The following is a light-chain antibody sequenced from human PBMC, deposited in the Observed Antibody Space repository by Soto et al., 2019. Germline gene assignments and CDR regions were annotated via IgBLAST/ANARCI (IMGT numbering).Light chain of an antibody. V-gene: IGKV3-11*01. CDR3: QQRSSWPLA. J-gene: IGKJ4*01. CDR1: QSVSSY. CDR2: DAS. Sequence: EIVLTQSPATLSLSPGARATLSCRASQSVSSYLAWYQQKPGQAPRLLLYDASNRATGIPARFSGSGSGTDFSLTISSLEPEDLAVYDCQQRSSWPLAFGGGTKVESK.